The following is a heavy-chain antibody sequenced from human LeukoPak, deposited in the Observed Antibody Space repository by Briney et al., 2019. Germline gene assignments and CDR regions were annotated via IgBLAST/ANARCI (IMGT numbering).Heavy chain of an antibody. V-gene: IGHV4-30-2*01. J-gene: IGHJ5*02. CDR2: IYHSGRT. CDR3: ASTLGLEWS. D-gene: IGHD3-3*01. CDR1: GASITSGGYY. Sequence: SETLSLTCTVSGASITSGGYYWSWIRQPPGKGLEWIGCIYHSGRTYYNPSLKSRITISLDRSENQVSLKLTSVTAADTAVYYCASTLGLEWSWGQGTLVTVSS.